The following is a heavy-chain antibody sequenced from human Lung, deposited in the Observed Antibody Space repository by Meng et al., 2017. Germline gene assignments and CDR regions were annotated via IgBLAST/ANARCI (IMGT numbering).Heavy chain of an antibody. CDR3: ARGPTTMAHDFDY. V-gene: IGHV4-34*01. J-gene: IGHJ4*02. D-gene: IGHD4-11*01. CDR1: GGSFSDYY. Sequence: QVQLQLWGQRRFKPSDTLSLTCVVSGGSFSDYYWRWIRQPPGKGLEWIGEINHSGSTNYNPSLESRATITVDTSQNNLSLKLRSVTAADSAVYYCARGPTTMAHDFDYWGQGTLVTVSS. CDR2: INHSGST.